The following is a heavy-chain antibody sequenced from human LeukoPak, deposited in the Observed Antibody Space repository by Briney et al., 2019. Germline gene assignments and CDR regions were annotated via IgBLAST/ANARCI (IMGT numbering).Heavy chain of an antibody. Sequence: PSETLSLTCTVSGGSISSYYWSWIRQPPGKGLEWVGYIYSSGSTNYNDSVKCRVTISVDTSNNPLSLNVSSVTAADTAVYYCARVETAPGPFDYWGEGTLVTVS. J-gene: IGHJ4*02. CDR1: GGSISSYY. CDR3: ARVETAPGPFDY. D-gene: IGHD5-24*01. V-gene: IGHV4-59*01. CDR2: IYSSGST.